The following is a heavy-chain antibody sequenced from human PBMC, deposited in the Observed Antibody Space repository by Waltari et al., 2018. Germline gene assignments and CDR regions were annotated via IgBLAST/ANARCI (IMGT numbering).Heavy chain of an antibody. CDR2: IKHSGRT. Sequence: QVQLQQWGAGLLQPSETLSLTCAVYGGSFSGYYWSWIRQPPGKGLEWIGEIKHSGRTNHHPSLKSRITISVDTSKGQFSLKLSSVTAADTAVYYCAIGRGLRRLSTFENWGQGTMVTVSS. CDR3: AIGRGLRRLSTFEN. J-gene: IGHJ3*02. V-gene: IGHV4-34*01. D-gene: IGHD5-12*01. CDR1: GGSFSGYY.